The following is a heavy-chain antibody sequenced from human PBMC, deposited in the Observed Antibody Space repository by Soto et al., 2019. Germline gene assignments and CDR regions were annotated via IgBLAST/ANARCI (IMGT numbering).Heavy chain of an antibody. CDR3: AKEGHYYGSGSLPPSQH. Sequence: QVQLVESGGGVVQPGRSLRLSCAASGFTFSSYGMHWVRQAPGKGLEWVAVISYDGSNKYYADSVKGRFTISRDNSKNTLYLQMNSLRAEDTAVYYCAKEGHYYGSGSLPPSQHWGQGTLVTVSS. J-gene: IGHJ1*01. CDR1: GFTFSSYG. V-gene: IGHV3-30*18. CDR2: ISYDGSNK. D-gene: IGHD3-10*01.